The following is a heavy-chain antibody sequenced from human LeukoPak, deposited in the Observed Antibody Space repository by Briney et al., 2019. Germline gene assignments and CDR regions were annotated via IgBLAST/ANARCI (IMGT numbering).Heavy chain of an antibody. Sequence: GGSLRLSCAASGFTFSSYSMNWVRQAPGKGLEWVSSISSSSSYIYYADSVKGRFTISRDNAKNSLYLQMNSLRAEDTAVCYCASGPTAMVTSDAFDIWGQGTMVTVSS. CDR3: ASGPTAMVTSDAFDI. V-gene: IGHV3-21*01. CDR1: GFTFSSYS. D-gene: IGHD5-18*01. J-gene: IGHJ3*02. CDR2: ISSSSSYI.